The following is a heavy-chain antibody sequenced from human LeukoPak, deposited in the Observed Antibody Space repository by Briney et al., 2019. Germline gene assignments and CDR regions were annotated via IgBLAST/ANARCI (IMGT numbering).Heavy chain of an antibody. Sequence: PGGSLRLSCAASGFTFSNAWMSWVRQAPGKGLEWVANINQDGSEKYYVDSVKGRFTISRDNARNSLFLQMNSLRAEDTAVYYCARWVVPAATHLDYWGQGTLVTVSS. V-gene: IGHV3-7*01. CDR3: ARWVVPAATHLDY. CDR2: INQDGSEK. D-gene: IGHD2-2*01. J-gene: IGHJ4*02. CDR1: GFTFSNAW.